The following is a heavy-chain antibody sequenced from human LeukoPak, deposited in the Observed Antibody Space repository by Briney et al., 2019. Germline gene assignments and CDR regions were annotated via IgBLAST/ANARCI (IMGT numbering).Heavy chain of an antibody. CDR1: GGTFSSYT. CDR2: IIPIFGIA. V-gene: IGHV1-69*02. CDR3: ASSYYYDSSGYYEVDY. Sequence: GSSVKVSCKASGGTFSSYTISWVRQAPGQGLEWTGRIIPIFGIANYAQKFQGRVTITADKSTSTAYMELSSLRSEDTAVYYCASSYYYDSSGYYEVDYWGQGTLVTVSS. D-gene: IGHD3-22*01. J-gene: IGHJ4*02.